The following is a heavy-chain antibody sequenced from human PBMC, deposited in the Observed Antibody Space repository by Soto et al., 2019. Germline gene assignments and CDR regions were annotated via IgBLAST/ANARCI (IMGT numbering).Heavy chain of an antibody. V-gene: IGHV3-66*01. D-gene: IGHD6-13*01. Sequence: PGGSLRLSCAASGFTVSSNYMSWVRQAPGKGLEWVSVIYSGGSTYYADSVKGRFTISRDNSKNTLYLQMNSLRAEDTAVYYCARGTSSSWYSDWFDPWGQGTLVTVSS. CDR2: IYSGGST. J-gene: IGHJ5*02. CDR1: GFTVSSNY. CDR3: ARGTSSSWYSDWFDP.